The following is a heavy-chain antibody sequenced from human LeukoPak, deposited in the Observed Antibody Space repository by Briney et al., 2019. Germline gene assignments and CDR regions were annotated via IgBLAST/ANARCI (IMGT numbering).Heavy chain of an antibody. Sequence: GGSLRLSCAASGFTFSSCAMNWVRQAPGKGLEWVSVISSSGGSTYYADSVKGRFIISRDNSKNTLYLQMNSLRAEDTAVYYCTKAGIAVPATPDYWGQGTLVTVSS. CDR1: GFTFSSCA. D-gene: IGHD6-19*01. CDR3: TKAGIAVPATPDY. CDR2: ISSSGGST. V-gene: IGHV3-23*01. J-gene: IGHJ4*02.